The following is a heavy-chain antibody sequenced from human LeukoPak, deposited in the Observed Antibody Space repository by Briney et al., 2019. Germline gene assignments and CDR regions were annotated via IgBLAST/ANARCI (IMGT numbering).Heavy chain of an antibody. Sequence: GGSLRLSCAASGFTFSSYAMSWVRQAPGKGLEWVSAISGSGGSTYYADSVKGRFTISRDNSKNTLYLQMNSLRAEDTAVYYCAKDAIYKNSVWDSFDYLGQGTLVTVSS. CDR2: ISGSGGST. CDR3: AKDAIYKNSVWDSFDY. J-gene: IGHJ4*02. V-gene: IGHV3-23*01. CDR1: GFTFSSYA. D-gene: IGHD5-24*01.